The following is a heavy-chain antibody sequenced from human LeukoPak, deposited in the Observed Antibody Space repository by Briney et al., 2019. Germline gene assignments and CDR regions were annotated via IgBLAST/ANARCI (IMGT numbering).Heavy chain of an antibody. CDR2: IYPGDSDT. CDR1: GXSFTSYW. V-gene: IGHV5-51*01. J-gene: IGHJ6*02. CDR3: ARHYALSPYGSGSYYYYYGMDV. Sequence: GESLKISCKGSGXSFTSYWIGWVRQMPGKGLEWMGIIYPGDSDTRYSPSFQGQVTISADKSISTAYLQWSSLKASDTAMYYCARHYALSPYGSGSYYYYYGMDVWGQGTTVTVSS. D-gene: IGHD3-10*01.